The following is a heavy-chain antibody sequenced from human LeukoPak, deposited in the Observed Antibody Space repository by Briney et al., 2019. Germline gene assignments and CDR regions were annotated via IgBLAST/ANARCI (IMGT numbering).Heavy chain of an antibody. J-gene: IGHJ6*03. D-gene: IGHD2-21*01. CDR2: IYYSGST. Sequence: SETLSLTCTVSGVSISSHYRSWIRQPPGKGLEWIGYIYYSGSTNYNPSLKSRVTISVDTSKNQFSLKLSSVTAADTAVYYCARVIRDYYYYYYMDVWGKGTTVTVSS. V-gene: IGHV4-59*11. CDR1: GVSISSHY. CDR3: ARVIRDYYYYYYMDV.